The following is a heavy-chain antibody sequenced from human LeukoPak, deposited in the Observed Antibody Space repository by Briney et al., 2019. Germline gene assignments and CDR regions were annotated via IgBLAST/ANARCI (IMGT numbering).Heavy chain of an antibody. V-gene: IGHV1-2*02. J-gene: IGHJ4*02. D-gene: IGHD5/OR15-5a*01. Sequence: ASVKVSCKASGYTLIGYYLHWVRQAPGQGLEWMGWINPTSGGTNYAQKFQDRVTMTRDTSINTAYMKLSRLTSDDTAVYYCARLVGLSTTASYWGQGTLVIVSS. CDR2: INPTSGGT. CDR3: ARLVGLSTTASY. CDR1: GYTLIGYY.